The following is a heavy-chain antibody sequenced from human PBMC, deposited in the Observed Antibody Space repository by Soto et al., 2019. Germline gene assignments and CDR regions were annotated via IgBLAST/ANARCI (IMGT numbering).Heavy chain of an antibody. CDR1: GFTFSSYA. D-gene: IGHD3-22*01. CDR2: IGGSGGST. Sequence: AVGSLSLSCAASGFTFSSYAMSWVRQAPGKGLEWVSAIGGSGGSTYYADSVKGRFTISRDNSKNTLYLQMNSLRAEDTAVYYCAKVNYYDSSGYFDYWGQGTLVTVSS. J-gene: IGHJ4*02. V-gene: IGHV3-23*01. CDR3: AKVNYYDSSGYFDY.